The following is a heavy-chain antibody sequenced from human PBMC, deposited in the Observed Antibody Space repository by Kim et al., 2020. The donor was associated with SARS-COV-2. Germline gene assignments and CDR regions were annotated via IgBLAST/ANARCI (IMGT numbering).Heavy chain of an antibody. CDR2: ISYDGSNK. D-gene: IGHD2-2*01. CDR1: GFTFSSYA. Sequence: GGSLRLSCAASGFTFSSYAMHWVRQAPGKGLEWVAVISYDGSNKYYADSVKGRFTISRDNSKNTLYLQMNSLRAEDTAVYYCARDVVVPAATTHYYYYYG. J-gene: IGHJ6*01. CDR3: ARDVVVPAATTHYYYYYG. V-gene: IGHV3-30*04.